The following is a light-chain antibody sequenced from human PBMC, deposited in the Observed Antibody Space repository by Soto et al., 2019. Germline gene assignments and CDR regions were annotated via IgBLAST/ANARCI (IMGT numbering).Light chain of an antibody. Sequence: QLVLTQSPSASASLGASVKLTCTLNSGHSDFAIAWHQQQPEKGPRYLMKLDSDGSHSKGDGISDRFSGSSSGAERYLTISSLQSEDEADYYCQTWGSGIVVFGGGTKLTVL. CDR1: SGHSDFA. CDR2: LDSDGSH. J-gene: IGLJ2*01. V-gene: IGLV4-69*01. CDR3: QTWGSGIVV.